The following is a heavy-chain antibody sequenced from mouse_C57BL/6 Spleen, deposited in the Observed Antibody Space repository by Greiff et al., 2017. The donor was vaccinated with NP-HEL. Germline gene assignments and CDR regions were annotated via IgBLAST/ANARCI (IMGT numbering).Heavy chain of an antibody. D-gene: IGHD1-3*01. V-gene: IGHV5-17*01. CDR2: ISSGSSTI. Sequence: EVQGVESGGGLVKPGGSLKLSCAASGFTFSDYGMHWVRQAPEKGLEWVAYISSGSSTIYYADTVKGRFTISRDNAKNTLFLQMTSLRSEDTAMYYCARSGYYWYFDVWGTGTTVTVSS. CDR1: GFTFSDYG. CDR3: ARSGYYWYFDV. J-gene: IGHJ1*03.